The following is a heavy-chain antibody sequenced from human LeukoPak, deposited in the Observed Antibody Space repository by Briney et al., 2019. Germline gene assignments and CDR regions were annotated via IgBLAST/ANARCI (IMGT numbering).Heavy chain of an antibody. CDR1: GFTFSSYA. CDR3: AKSGDSGSYYGGYYYYGMDV. V-gene: IGHV3-23*01. D-gene: IGHD3-10*01. Sequence: GGSLRLSCAASGFTFSSYAMSWVRQAPGKGLEWVSAISGSGGSTYYADSVKGRFTISRDNSKNTLYLKMNSLRAEDTAVYYCAKSGDSGSYYGGYYYYGMDVWGQGTTVTVSS. CDR2: ISGSGGST. J-gene: IGHJ6*02.